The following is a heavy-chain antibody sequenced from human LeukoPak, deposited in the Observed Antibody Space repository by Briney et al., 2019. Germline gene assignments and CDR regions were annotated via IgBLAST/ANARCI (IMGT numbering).Heavy chain of an antibody. D-gene: IGHD3-10*01. CDR1: GGSISSGDYY. V-gene: IGHV4-30-4*01. CDR2: IYYSGST. CDR3: ARGPGRWVRGVINWFDP. J-gene: IGHJ5*02. Sequence: PSETLSLTCTVSGGSISSGDYYWSRIRQPPEKGLEWIGYIYYSGSTYYNPSLKSRVTISVDTSKNQFSLKLSSVTAADTAVYYCARGPGRWVRGVINWFDPWGQGTLVTVSS.